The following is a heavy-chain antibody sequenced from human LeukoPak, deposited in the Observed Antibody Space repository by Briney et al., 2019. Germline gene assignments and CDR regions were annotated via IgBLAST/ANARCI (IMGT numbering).Heavy chain of an antibody. CDR3: ARGKRRFDS. V-gene: IGHV3-11*01. CDR1: GFSFNESY. J-gene: IGHJ4*02. Sequence: KSGGSLRLSCGASGFSFNESYMTWLRQAPGKGLEWVAYISGRSYSMYYADSVKGRFTISRDNARNSLYLHMNSLRADDTAVYYCARGKRRFDSWGQGTLVTVSS. CDR2: ISGRSYSM.